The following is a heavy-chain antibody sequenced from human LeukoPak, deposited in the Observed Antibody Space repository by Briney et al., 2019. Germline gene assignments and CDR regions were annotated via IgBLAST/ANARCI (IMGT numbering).Heavy chain of an antibody. D-gene: IGHD2-8*01. V-gene: IGHV3-30*03. Sequence: GRSLRLSCAASGFTFSSYGMHWVRQAPGKGLEWVAVISYDGSSIYYGDSVRGRFTISRDNAKNTLYLQMNSLRDGDTAIYYCAVDHTSGTIYHGLDVWGQGTTVTVSS. CDR2: ISYDGSSI. CDR3: AVDHTSGTIYHGLDV. J-gene: IGHJ6*02. CDR1: GFTFSSYG.